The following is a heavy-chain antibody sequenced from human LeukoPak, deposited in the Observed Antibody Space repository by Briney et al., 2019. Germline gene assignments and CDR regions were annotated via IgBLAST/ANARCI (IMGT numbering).Heavy chain of an antibody. CDR2: IYTSGST. J-gene: IGHJ6*03. Sequence: SETLSLTCTVSGGSISSYYWSWIRQPAGKGLEWIGRIYTSGSTNYNPSLKSRVTMSVDTSKNQFSLKLSSVTAADTAVYYCARGLSFDPQYYYYYMDVWGKGTTVTISS. CDR3: ARGLSFDPQYYYYYMDV. D-gene: IGHD3-9*01. CDR1: GGSISSYY. V-gene: IGHV4-4*07.